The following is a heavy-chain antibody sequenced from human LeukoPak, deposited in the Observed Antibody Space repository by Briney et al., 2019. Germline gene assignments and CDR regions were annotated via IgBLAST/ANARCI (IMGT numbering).Heavy chain of an antibody. CDR1: GYHFTSYW. D-gene: IGHD2-8*01. CDR3: AGRGRNAPFDY. V-gene: IGHV5-51*01. CDR2: IYPDDFDT. J-gene: IGHJ4*02. Sequence: GGSLQISGKGSGYHFTSYWIGWVRQLPGKGVEGVGIIYPDDFDTRYSPSFQGQVTLSADKSINTAYLQWSNLKASDTAMYYCAGRGRNAPFDYWGQGTLVTVSS.